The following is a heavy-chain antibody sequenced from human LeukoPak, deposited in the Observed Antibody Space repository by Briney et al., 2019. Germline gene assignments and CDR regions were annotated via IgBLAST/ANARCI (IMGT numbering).Heavy chain of an antibody. V-gene: IGHV4-59*02. J-gene: IGHJ4*02. CDR3: ARMPTLGWRRYYFDY. CDR2: IYYSGST. CDR1: GFTVSNNY. D-gene: IGHD6-19*01. Sequence: GSLRLSFAASGFTVSNNYMSWVRQAPGRGLEWVGYIYYSGSTNYNPSLNSRVTISVDTSKNQFSLKLSSVTAADTAVYYCARMPTLGWRRYYFDYWGQGTLVTVSS.